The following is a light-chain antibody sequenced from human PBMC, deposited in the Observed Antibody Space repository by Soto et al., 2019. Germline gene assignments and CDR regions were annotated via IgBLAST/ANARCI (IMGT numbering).Light chain of an antibody. CDR3: QSYDSSLSGSV. Sequence: QSVLTQPPSVSGAPGQRVTIYCTGSSSNIGAGYDVHWYQQLPGTAPKLLIYGNSNRPSGVPDRFSGSKSGNSASLAITGLQAEEDADYYDQSYDSSLSGSVFGGGTKLTVL. CDR2: GNS. J-gene: IGLJ3*02. CDR1: SSNIGAGYD. V-gene: IGLV1-40*01.